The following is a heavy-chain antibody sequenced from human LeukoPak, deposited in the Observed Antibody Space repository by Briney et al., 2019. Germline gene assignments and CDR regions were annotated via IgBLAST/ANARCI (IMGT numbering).Heavy chain of an antibody. CDR1: GFTVSSNY. Sequence: GGSLRLSCAASGFTVSSNYMSWVRQAPGKGLEWVSVIYSGGSTYYADSVKGRFTISRDNSKNTLYLQMNNLRAEDTAVYYCARAPGIAAAGTPYFDYWGQGTLVTVSS. J-gene: IGHJ4*02. CDR3: ARAPGIAAAGTPYFDY. V-gene: IGHV3-53*01. D-gene: IGHD6-13*01. CDR2: IYSGGST.